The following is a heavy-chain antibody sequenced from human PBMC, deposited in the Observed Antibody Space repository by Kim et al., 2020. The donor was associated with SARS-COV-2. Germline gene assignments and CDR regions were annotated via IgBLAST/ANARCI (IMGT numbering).Heavy chain of an antibody. CDR3: ARGSHIAVAGRYDY. J-gene: IGHJ4*02. Sequence: NPSLKIRVTISVDTSKNPFALQLSSVTAADTAVYYCARGSHIAVAGRYDYWGQGTLVTVSS. D-gene: IGHD6-19*01. V-gene: IGHV4-34*01.